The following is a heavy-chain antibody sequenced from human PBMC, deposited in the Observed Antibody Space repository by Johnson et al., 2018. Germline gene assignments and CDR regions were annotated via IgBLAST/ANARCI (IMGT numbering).Heavy chain of an antibody. CDR2: ISSSSSYI. D-gene: IGHD6-13*01. CDR3: ARSGYSSSWYVSRDYYYDYGMDV. CDR1: GFTFSSYS. V-gene: IGHV3-21*01. Sequence: VQLVESGGGLVKPGGSLRLSCAASGFTFSSYSMNWVRPAPGKGLEWVSSISSSSSYIYYADSVKGRFTISRDNAKNSLYLQMNSLRAEDTAVYYWARSGYSSSWYVSRDYYYDYGMDVWGQGTTVTVSS. J-gene: IGHJ6*02.